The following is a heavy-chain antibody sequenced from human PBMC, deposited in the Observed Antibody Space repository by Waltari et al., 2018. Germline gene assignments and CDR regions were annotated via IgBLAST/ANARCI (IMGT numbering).Heavy chain of an antibody. CDR2: LNPSGGST. Sequence: QVQLVQSWAEVKKLVASVKVSCEASGYTFTSYYMHCVRQAPGQGLDWMCILNPSGGSTSYAQKFQGRVTMTRDTSTSTVNMEMSSLRSEDTAVYYCARDHLGWGRWFDPWGQGTLVTVSS. CDR1: GYTFTSYY. J-gene: IGHJ5*02. V-gene: IGHV1-46*01. D-gene: IGHD2-15*01. CDR3: ARDHLGWGRWFDP.